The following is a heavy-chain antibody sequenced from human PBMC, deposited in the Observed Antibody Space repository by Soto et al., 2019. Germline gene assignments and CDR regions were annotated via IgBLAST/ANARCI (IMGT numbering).Heavy chain of an antibody. Sequence: GESLKISCKGSVYSFTSYWISWVRQMPGKGLEWMGRIDPSDSYTNYSPSFQGHVTISADKSISTAYLQWSSLKASDTAMYYCARQDYYYYGMDVWGQGTTVTVSS. V-gene: IGHV5-10-1*01. CDR1: VYSFTSYW. CDR3: ARQDYYYYGMDV. CDR2: IDPSDSYT. J-gene: IGHJ6*02.